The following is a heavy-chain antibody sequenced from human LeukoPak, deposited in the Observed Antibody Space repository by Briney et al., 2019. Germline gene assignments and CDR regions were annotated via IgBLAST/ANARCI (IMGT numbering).Heavy chain of an antibody. J-gene: IGHJ4*02. Sequence: SETLSLTCTVSGGSISSYYWSWIRQPPGKGLEWIGYIYYSGSTNYNPSLKSRVTISVDTSKNQFSLMLSSVTAADTAVYYCAATLGLFLEWLSLDYWGQGTLVTVSS. CDR3: AATLGLFLEWLSLDY. V-gene: IGHV4-59*01. CDR1: GGSISSYY. CDR2: IYYSGST. D-gene: IGHD3-3*01.